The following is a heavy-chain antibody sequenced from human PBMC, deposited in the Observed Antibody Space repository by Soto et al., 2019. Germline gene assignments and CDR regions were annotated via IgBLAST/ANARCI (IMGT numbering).Heavy chain of an antibody. CDR1: GFTFDDYA. CDR2: ISWNSGSI. CDR3: AKAATIRTYYYYYYMDV. V-gene: IGHV3-9*01. D-gene: IGHD5-12*01. Sequence: GGSLRLSCAASGFTFDDYAMHWVRQAPGKGLEWVSGISWNSGSIGYADSVKGRFTISRDNAKNSLYLQMNSLRAEDTALYYCAKAATIRTYYYYYYMDVWGKGTTVTVS. J-gene: IGHJ6*03.